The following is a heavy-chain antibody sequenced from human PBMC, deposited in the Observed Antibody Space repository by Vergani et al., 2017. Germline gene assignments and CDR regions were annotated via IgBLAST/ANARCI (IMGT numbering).Heavy chain of an antibody. J-gene: IGHJ5*02. CDR3: ARDYYGSGSYYKWRWFDP. CDR1: GFTFDDYG. V-gene: IGHV3-20*04. Sequence: EVQLVESGGGVVRPGGSLRLSCAASGFTFDDYGMSWVRQAPGKGLEWVSGINWNGGSPGYADSVKGRFTISRDNAKNSLYLQMNSLRAEDTALYYCARDYYGSGSYYKWRWFDPWGQGTLVTVSS. D-gene: IGHD3-10*01. CDR2: INWNGGSP.